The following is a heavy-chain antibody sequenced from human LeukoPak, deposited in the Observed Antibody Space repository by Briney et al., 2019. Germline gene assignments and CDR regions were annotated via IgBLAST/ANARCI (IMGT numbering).Heavy chain of an antibody. CDR1: GGTFSSNA. Sequence: SVKVSCKASGGTFSSNAISWVRQAPGQGLEWMGRIIPILGIANYAQKFQGRVTITADKSTSTAYMELSSLKSEDTAVYYCARDHGSFVLRSFGYYYGMDVWGQGTTVTVSS. J-gene: IGHJ6*02. V-gene: IGHV1-69*04. CDR3: ARDHGSFVLRSFGYYYGMDV. CDR2: IIPILGIA. D-gene: IGHD3-9*01.